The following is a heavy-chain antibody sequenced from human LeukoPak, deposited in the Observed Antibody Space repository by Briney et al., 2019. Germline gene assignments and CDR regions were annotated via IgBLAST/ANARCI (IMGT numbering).Heavy chain of an antibody. V-gene: IGHV4-34*01. Sequence: SETLSLTCAVYGGSFSGYYWSWIRQPPGKGLEWIGEINHSGSTNYNPSLKSRVTISVDTSKNQFSLKLSSVTAADTAVYYCARGGYGDVIYYYYYMDVWGKGTTVTVSS. D-gene: IGHD4-17*01. J-gene: IGHJ6*03. CDR2: INHSGST. CDR1: GGSFSGYY. CDR3: ARGGYGDVIYYYYYMDV.